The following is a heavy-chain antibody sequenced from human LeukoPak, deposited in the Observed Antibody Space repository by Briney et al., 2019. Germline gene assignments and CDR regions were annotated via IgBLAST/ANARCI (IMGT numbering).Heavy chain of an antibody. CDR1: GFTFSDSY. CDR2: ISSSSSYT. V-gene: IGHV3-11*06. Sequence: GGSLRLSCAASGFTFSDSYMSWIRQTPGKGLEWISYISSSSSYTNYADSVKGRFTISRDNAKNSLYLQMNSLRAEDTAVYYCARDKGIVVVITGDTDAFDIWGQGTMVTVSS. CDR3: ARDKGIVVVITGDTDAFDI. J-gene: IGHJ3*02. D-gene: IGHD3-22*01.